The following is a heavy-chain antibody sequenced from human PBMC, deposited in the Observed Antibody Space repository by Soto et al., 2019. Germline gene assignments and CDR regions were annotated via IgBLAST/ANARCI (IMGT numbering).Heavy chain of an antibody. CDR1: GDSVNSGSYH. D-gene: IGHD4-17*01. V-gene: IGHV4-61*03. CDR3: ARDRGATVTRNYFDP. J-gene: IGHJ5*02. CDR2: INYIGST. Sequence: QVQLQESGPGLEQPSETLSLSCTVSGDSVNSGSYHWTWIRQSPGKGLEWIGYINYIGSTNYSPSLKSRVTISLDTSKNHFSLKLKFVTAADTAVYYCARDRGATVTRNYFDPWGRGTLVTVS.